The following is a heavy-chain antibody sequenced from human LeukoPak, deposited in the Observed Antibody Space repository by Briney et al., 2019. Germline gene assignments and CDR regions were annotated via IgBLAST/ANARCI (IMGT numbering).Heavy chain of an antibody. D-gene: IGHD1-26*01. CDR2: INSDESST. Sequence: GGSLRLSCAASGFTFSSYWMHWVRQAPGKGLVWVSRINSDESSTSYADSVKGRFTVSRDNAKSTLYLRMNSLRAEDTAVYYCARGSREIAPYYFDYWGQGTLVTVSS. CDR1: GFTFSSYW. J-gene: IGHJ4*02. CDR3: ARGSREIAPYYFDY. V-gene: IGHV3-74*01.